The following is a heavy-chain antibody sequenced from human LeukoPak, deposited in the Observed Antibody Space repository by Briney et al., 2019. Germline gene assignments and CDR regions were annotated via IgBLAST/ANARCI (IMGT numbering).Heavy chain of an antibody. CDR2: IWYDGSSE. J-gene: IGHJ4*02. Sequence: ERSLRLSCAASGFTFSSYAMHWVRQAPGKGLEWVAVIWYDGSSEYYADSVKGRFTISRDHSKNTLYLQMNSLRAEDTAVYYCARDFGTPETYFDYWGQGTLVTVSS. CDR1: GFTFSSYA. CDR3: ARDFGTPETYFDY. D-gene: IGHD3-16*01. V-gene: IGHV3-33*01.